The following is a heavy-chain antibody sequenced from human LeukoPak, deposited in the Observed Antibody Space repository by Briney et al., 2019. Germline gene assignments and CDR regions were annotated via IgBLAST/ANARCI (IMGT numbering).Heavy chain of an antibody. CDR2: IYHSGST. J-gene: IGHJ3*02. Sequence: SETLSLTCTVSGYSISSGYYWGWIRQPPGKGLEWIGSIYHSGSTYYNPSLKSRVTISVDTSKNQFSLKLSSVTAADTAVYYRASNNDFWSGYFLSDAFDIWGQGTMVTVSS. D-gene: IGHD3-3*01. CDR3: ASNNDFWSGYFLSDAFDI. V-gene: IGHV4-38-2*02. CDR1: GYSISSGYY.